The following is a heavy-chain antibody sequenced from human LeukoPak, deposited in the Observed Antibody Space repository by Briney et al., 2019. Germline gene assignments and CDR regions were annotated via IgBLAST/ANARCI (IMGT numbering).Heavy chain of an antibody. V-gene: IGHV1-18*01. CDR1: GYTFTSYG. D-gene: IGHD6-19*01. CDR3: AREVEASGQWLVRDDAFDI. CDR2: ISAYNGNT. Sequence: ASVKVSCKASGYTFTSYGISWVRQAPGQGLEWMGWISAYNGNTNYAQKLQGGVTMTTDTSTSTAYMELRNLRSDDTAVYYCAREVEASGQWLVRDDAFDIWGQGTMVTVSS. J-gene: IGHJ3*02.